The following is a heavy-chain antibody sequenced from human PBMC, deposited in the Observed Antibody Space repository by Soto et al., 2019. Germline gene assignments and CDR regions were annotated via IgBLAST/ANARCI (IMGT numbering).Heavy chain of an antibody. CDR2: ISYDGSNK. Sequence: QVQLVESGGGVVQPGRSLRLSCAASGFTFSSYGMHWVRQAPGKGLEWVAVISYDGSNKYYADSVKGRFTISRDNSKNTLYLQMNSLRAEDTAVYYCAKVDSGNAFDIWGQGTMVTVSS. J-gene: IGHJ3*02. CDR1: GFTFSSYG. CDR3: AKVDSGNAFDI. V-gene: IGHV3-30*18. D-gene: IGHD3-10*01.